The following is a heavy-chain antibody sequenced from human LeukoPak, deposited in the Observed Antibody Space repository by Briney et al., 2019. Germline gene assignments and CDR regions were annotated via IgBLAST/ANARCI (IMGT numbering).Heavy chain of an antibody. CDR3: ASASLPALRFLEWLPFN. D-gene: IGHD3-3*01. CDR1: GYTFTGYY. V-gene: IGHV1-2*07. J-gene: IGHJ4*02. CDR2: INPNSGGT. Sequence: ASVKVSCKASGYTFTGYYMHWVRQAPGQGLEWMGWINPNSGGTNYVHKIQGRVTMTRDTSIRTAYMELSRLRCDDTAVYYCASASLPALRFLEWLPFNWGEGTLDTVSS.